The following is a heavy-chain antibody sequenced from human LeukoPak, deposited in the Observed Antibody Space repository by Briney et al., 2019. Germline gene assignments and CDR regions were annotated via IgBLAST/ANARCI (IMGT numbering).Heavy chain of an antibody. J-gene: IGHJ3*02. D-gene: IGHD2/OR15-2a*01. CDR3: ARVGIGFFFAFDI. V-gene: IGHV4-38-2*02. Sequence: PSETLSLTCTVSGYSISSGYYWGWIRQPPGKGLEWIGSIYYSGRTYYNPSLKSRVTISVDTSKKQFSLKLSSVTAADTAVYYCARVGIGFFFAFDIWGQGTMVTVSS. CDR2: IYYSGRT. CDR1: GYSISSGYY.